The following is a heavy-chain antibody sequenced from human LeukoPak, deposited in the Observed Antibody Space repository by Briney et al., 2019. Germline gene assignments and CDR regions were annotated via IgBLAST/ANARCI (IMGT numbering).Heavy chain of an antibody. V-gene: IGHV4-34*01. J-gene: IGHJ5*02. Sequence: SETLSLTCAVYGGPFSGYYWSWIRQPPGKGLEWIGEINHSGSTNYNPSLKSRVTISVDTSKNQFSLKLSSVTAADTAVYYCASHYYDSSGYSGWFDPWGQGTLVTVSS. CDR3: ASHYYDSSGYSGWFDP. D-gene: IGHD3-22*01. CDR1: GGPFSGYY. CDR2: INHSGST.